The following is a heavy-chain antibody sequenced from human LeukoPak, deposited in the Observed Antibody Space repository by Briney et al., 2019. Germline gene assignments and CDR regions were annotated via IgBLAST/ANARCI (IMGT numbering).Heavy chain of an antibody. CDR2: ILKNGDT. D-gene: IGHD3-10*01. V-gene: IGHV3-13*01. CDR3: ARDRFGERTFEK. CDR1: GFAFSSFD. Sequence: GGSLRLSCAASGFAFSSFDMLRVRQSPRKGLEWVARILKNGDTDYGASVEGRFTISRENAKSYVYLQMNSLRDGDTAVYHCARDRFGERTFEKWGQGTMVTVSS. J-gene: IGHJ3*02.